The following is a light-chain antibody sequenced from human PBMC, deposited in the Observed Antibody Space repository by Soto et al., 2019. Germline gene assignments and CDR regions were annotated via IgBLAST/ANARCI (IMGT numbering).Light chain of an antibody. CDR1: SSDVGSYNL. CDR3: SSYASSSTYV. V-gene: IGLV2-14*02. J-gene: IGLJ1*01. Sequence: QSVLTQPASVSGSPGQSITISCTGTSSDVGSYNLVSWYQQHPGKAPKLMLYDVSNRPSGVSNRFSGSKSGNSASLTISGLQAEDEADYYCSSYASSSTYVFGTGTKVTVL. CDR2: DVS.